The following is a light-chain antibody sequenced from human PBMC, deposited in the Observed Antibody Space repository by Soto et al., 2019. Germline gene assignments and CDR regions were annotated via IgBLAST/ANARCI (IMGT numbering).Light chain of an antibody. Sequence: DIQMTQSPSSLSASVGDRVTITCQARQDIKNYLNWYQQKPGKAPKLLIYDASNLEIGVPSRFSGSGSGTTFIFTISSLQPEDIATYFCQQYDNVPPSVTFGPGTKVDIK. CDR2: DAS. CDR3: QQYDNVPPSVT. CDR1: QDIKNY. J-gene: IGKJ3*01. V-gene: IGKV1-33*01.